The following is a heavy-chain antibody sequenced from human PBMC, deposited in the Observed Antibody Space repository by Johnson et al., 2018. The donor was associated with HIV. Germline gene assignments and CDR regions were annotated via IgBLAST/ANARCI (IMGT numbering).Heavy chain of an antibody. J-gene: IGHJ3*02. V-gene: IGHV3-13*01. CDR1: GFTFSSYD. D-gene: IGHD3-16*01. CDR3: ARSDRAEGGRGDAFHI. Sequence: EVQLVESGGGLVQPGGSLRLSCAASGFTFSSYDMHWVRQATGKGLEWVSAIGTAGDTYYPGSVKGRFTISRENAKNSLYLQMNSLRAGDTAVYYCARSDRAEGGRGDAFHIWGQGTMVTVSS. CDR2: IGTAGDT.